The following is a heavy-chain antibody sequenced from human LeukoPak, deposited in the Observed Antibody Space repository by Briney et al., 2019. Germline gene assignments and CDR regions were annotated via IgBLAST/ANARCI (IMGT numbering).Heavy chain of an antibody. J-gene: IGHJ4*02. CDR3: AKDLVYYDKIEDY. V-gene: IGHV3-30*02. CDR2: IRYDGSNK. CDR1: GFTFSSYG. Sequence: PGGSLRLSCAASGFTFSSYGMHWVRQAPGKGLEWVAFIRYDGSNKYYADSVKGRFTISRDNSKNTLYLQMNSLRAEDTAVYYCAKDLVYYDKIEDYWGQGTLVTVSS. D-gene: IGHD3-22*01.